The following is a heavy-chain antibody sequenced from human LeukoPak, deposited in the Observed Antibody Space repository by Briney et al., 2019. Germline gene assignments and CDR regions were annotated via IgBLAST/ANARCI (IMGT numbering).Heavy chain of an antibody. J-gene: IGHJ2*01. V-gene: IGHV3-30*04. CDR2: ISYDGSNK. Sequence: GGSLRLSCAASGFTFSSYAMHWVRQAPGKGLEWVAVISYDGSNKYYADSVKGRFTISRDNSKNTLYLQMSNLRAEDTAVYFCARSPMATGSWYFDLWGRGTLVTVSS. CDR3: ARSPMATGSWYFDL. CDR1: GFTFSSYA. D-gene: IGHD5-24*01.